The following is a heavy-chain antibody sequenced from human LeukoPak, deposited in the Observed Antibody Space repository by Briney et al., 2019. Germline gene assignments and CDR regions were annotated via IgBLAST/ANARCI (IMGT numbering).Heavy chain of an antibody. V-gene: IGHV2-70*11. D-gene: IGHD2-21*02. J-gene: IGHJ6*02. Sequence: SGPALVKPTQTLTLTCTFSGFSLSTSGMCVSWIRQPPGKALEWLARIDWDDDKYYNTSLKTRLTISKDTSRNQVVLTMTNMDPVDTATYYCALCGGDCYSVCYYYGMDVWGQGTTVTVSS. CDR3: ALCGGDCYSVCYYYGMDV. CDR1: GFSLSTSGMC. CDR2: IDWDDDK.